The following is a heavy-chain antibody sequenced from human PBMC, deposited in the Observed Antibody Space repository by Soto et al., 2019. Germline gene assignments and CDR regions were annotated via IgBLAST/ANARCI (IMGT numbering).Heavy chain of an antibody. V-gene: IGHV3-21*01. Sequence: GGPLSLSCAASDFTFTRYSMNWVRQVPGKGLEWVSSISSTTNYIYYADSMKGRFTVSRDNAKNSVYLEMNSLSAEDTALYYCARESEDLTSNFDYWGQGTLVTVSS. CDR2: ISSTTNYI. J-gene: IGHJ4*02. CDR1: DFTFTRYS. CDR3: ARESEDLTSNFDY.